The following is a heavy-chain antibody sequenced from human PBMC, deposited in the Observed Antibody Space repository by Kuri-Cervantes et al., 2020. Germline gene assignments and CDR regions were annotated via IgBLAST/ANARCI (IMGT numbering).Heavy chain of an antibody. D-gene: IGHD2-2*03. V-gene: IGHV3-7*03. CDR1: GFTFSNFW. J-gene: IGHJ4*02. Sequence: GESLKISCAASGFTFSNFWMAWSRQAPGKGLEWVANINQDGSERYYVDSVKRRFSISRDNAKTSLYLQVNSLRAEDTAVYFCARTQSGCWDYWGQGTLVTVSS. CDR2: INQDGSER. CDR3: ARTQSGCWDY.